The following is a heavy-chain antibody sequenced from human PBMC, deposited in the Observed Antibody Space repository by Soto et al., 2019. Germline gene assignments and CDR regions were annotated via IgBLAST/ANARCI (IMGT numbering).Heavy chain of an antibody. CDR3: ARDPYDYIWGSYRFGAFDI. D-gene: IGHD3-16*02. Sequence: SETLSLTCAVYGGSFSGYYWSWIRQPPGKGLEWIGEINHSGSTNYNPSLKSRVTISVDTSKNQFSLKLSSVTAADTAVYYCARDPYDYIWGSYRFGAFDIWGQGTMVTVSS. V-gene: IGHV4-34*01. CDR1: GGSFSGYY. CDR2: INHSGST. J-gene: IGHJ3*02.